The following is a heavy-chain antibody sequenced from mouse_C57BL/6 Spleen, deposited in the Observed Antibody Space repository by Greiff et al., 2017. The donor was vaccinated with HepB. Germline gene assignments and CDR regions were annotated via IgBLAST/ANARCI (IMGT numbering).Heavy chain of an antibody. CDR3: ASPYDYDPFAY. CDR1: GFTFSDYG. CDR2: ISSGSSTI. V-gene: IGHV5-17*01. D-gene: IGHD2-4*01. J-gene: IGHJ3*01. Sequence: VQRVESGGGLVKPGGSLKLSCAASGFTFSDYGMHWVRQAPEKGLEWVAYISSGSSTIYYADTVKGRFTISRDNAKNTLFLQMTRLRSEDTAMYYCASPYDYDPFAYWGQGTLVTVSA.